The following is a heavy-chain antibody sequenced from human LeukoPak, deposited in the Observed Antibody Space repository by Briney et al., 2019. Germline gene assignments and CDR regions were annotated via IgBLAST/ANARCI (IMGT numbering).Heavy chain of an antibody. CDR2: IKQDGSES. CDR1: GFTFSSYW. V-gene: IGHV3-7*01. CDR3: ARDRGRNSFDY. D-gene: IGHD1-14*01. J-gene: IGHJ4*02. Sequence: GGSLRLSCAASGFTFSSYWMSWVRQAPGKGLEWVANIKQDGSESWYVDSVKGRFTISRDNSKNSLYLQLTSLRAEDTALYYCARDRGRNSFDYWGQGTLVSVSS.